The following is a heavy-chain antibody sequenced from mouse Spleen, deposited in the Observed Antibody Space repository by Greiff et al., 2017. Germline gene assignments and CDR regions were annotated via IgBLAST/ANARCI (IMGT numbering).Heavy chain of an antibody. J-gene: IGHJ3*01. CDR2: INPSSGYT. V-gene: IGHV1-4*01. CDR1: GYTFTSYT. Sequence: QVQLQQSGAELARPGASVKMSCKASGYTFTSYTMHWVKQRPGQGLEWIGYINPSSGYTKYNQKFKDKATLTADKSSSTAYMQLSSPTSEDSAVYYCARRDYGSRFAYWGQGTLVTVSA. D-gene: IGHD1-1*01. CDR3: ARRDYGSRFAY.